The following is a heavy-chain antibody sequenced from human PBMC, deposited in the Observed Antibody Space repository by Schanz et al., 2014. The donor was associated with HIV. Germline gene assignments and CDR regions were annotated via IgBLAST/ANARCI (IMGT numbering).Heavy chain of an antibody. Sequence: VQLLESGGGLIQPGGSLRLSCVASGFTYSSYAMTWVRQAPGKGLEWVAVISHNGNNDYYAESVKGRVTISRDNSKNTLYLQVKSLRAEDTAVYYCAKDANYYDTKYRGKGNYYHYYGMDVWGQGTTVTVSS. CDR2: ISHNGNND. CDR3: AKDANYYDTKYRGKGNYYHYYGMDV. D-gene: IGHD3-22*01. V-gene: IGHV3-30*18. J-gene: IGHJ6*02. CDR1: GFTYSSYA.